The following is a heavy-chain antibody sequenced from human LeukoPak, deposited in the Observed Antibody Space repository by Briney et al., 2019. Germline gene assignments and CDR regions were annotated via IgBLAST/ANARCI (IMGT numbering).Heavy chain of an antibody. CDR2: INAGNGNT. Sequence: ASVKVSCKASGYTFTSYAMRWVRQAPGQRLEWMGWINAGNGNTKYSQKFQGRVTNTRDTSASTAYMELSSLRPEDTAVYYCARVIGRGYYFLFDYWGQGTLVTVSS. CDR1: GYTFTSYA. V-gene: IGHV1-3*01. CDR3: ARVIGRGYYFLFDY. D-gene: IGHD3-22*01. J-gene: IGHJ4*02.